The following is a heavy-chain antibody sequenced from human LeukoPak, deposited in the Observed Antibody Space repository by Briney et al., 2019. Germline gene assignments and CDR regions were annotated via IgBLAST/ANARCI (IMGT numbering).Heavy chain of an antibody. D-gene: IGHD4-17*01. J-gene: IGHJ4*02. CDR3: ANPYGDYDFDY. V-gene: IGHV3-23*01. CDR1: GFTFGSYA. Sequence: GGSLRLSCAASGFTFGSYAMSWVRQAPGKGLEWVSAISGSGGSTYYADSVKGRFTISRDNSKNMLYLQMNSLRAEDTAVYYCANPYGDYDFDYWGQGTLVTVSS. CDR2: ISGSGGST.